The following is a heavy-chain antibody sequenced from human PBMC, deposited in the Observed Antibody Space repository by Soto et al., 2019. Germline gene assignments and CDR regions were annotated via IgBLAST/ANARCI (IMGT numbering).Heavy chain of an antibody. Sequence: QVQLVQSGAEVKKPGSSVKVSCKASGGTFSSYAISWVRQAPGQGLEWMGGIIPIFGTANYAQKFQGRVTITADKSTSTAYMELSSLRSEDTAVYYCARGTPRGYSGYDHDALDIWGQGTMVTVSS. CDR2: IIPIFGTA. CDR1: GGTFSSYA. V-gene: IGHV1-69*06. D-gene: IGHD5-12*01. CDR3: ARGTPRGYSGYDHDALDI. J-gene: IGHJ3*02.